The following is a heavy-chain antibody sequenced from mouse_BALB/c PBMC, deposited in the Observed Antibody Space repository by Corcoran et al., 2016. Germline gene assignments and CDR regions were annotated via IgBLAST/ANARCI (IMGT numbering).Heavy chain of an antibody. V-gene: IGHV3-6*02. CDR2: ISYDGSN. CDR3: ARDWDDY. D-gene: IGHD4-1*01. J-gene: IGHJ2*01. CDR1: GYSITSGYY. Sequence: DVQLQESGPGLVKPSQSLSLTCSVTGYSITSGYYWNWIRQFPGNKLEWMGYISYDGSNNYNPSLKNRISITRDTSKNQFFLKLNSVTTEDTATYYWARDWDDYWGQGTTLTVSS.